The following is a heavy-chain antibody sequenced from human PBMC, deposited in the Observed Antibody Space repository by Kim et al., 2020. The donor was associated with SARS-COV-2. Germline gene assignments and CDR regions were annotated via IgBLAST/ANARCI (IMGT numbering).Heavy chain of an antibody. CDR2: IKQDGSEK. CDR3: ARDSSSWLPVHWYFDL. V-gene: IGHV3-7*03. D-gene: IGHD6-13*01. J-gene: IGHJ2*01. Sequence: GGSLRLSCAASGFTFSSYWMSWVRQAPGKGLEWVANIKQDGSEKYYVDSVKGRFTISRDNAKNSLYLQMNSLRAEDTAVYYCARDSSSWLPVHWYFDLWGRGTLVTVSS. CDR1: GFTFSSYW.